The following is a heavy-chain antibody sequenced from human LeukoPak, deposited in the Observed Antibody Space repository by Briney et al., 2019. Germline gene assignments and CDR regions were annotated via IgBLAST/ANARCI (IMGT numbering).Heavy chain of an antibody. V-gene: IGHV3-74*01. CDR1: GVTFSSYW. D-gene: IGHD4-17*01. Sequence: GGSLRLSCAASGVTFSSYWMHWVRQAPGKGLVWVSRIKSDGSSTTYADSVKDRFTISRDNAKNTLYLQMNSLRAEDTAVYYCARGKYGDLTTYNYLDYWGQGTLVTVSS. CDR3: ARGKYGDLTTYNYLDY. CDR2: IKSDGSST. J-gene: IGHJ4*02.